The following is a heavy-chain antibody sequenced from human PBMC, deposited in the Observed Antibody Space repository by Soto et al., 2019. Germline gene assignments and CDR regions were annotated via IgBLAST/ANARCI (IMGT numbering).Heavy chain of an antibody. Sequence: SETLSLTSTVSGGYISSFYCSWIRQPPGKGLEWIGYIYYSGSTNYNPSLKSRVTISVDTSKNQFSLKLSSVTAADTAVYYCARISSGYRIDYWGQGTLVTVSS. J-gene: IGHJ4*02. CDR3: ARISSGYRIDY. V-gene: IGHV4-59*01. D-gene: IGHD3-22*01. CDR2: IYYSGST. CDR1: GGYISSFY.